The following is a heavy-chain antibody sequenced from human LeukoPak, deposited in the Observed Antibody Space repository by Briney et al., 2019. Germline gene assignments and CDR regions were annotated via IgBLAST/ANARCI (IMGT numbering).Heavy chain of an antibody. V-gene: IGHV3-48*02. D-gene: IGHD1-1*01. CDR2: ISGSTGNI. Sequence: GGSLRLSCAASGFTVSSNYMSWVRQAPGKGLEWVSYISGSTGNIYYADSVKGRFTISRDNAKNSLYLQMNSLRDKDTAVYYCASGGTTGTGPDYWGQGTLVTVSS. CDR3: ASGGTTGTGPDY. CDR1: GFTVSSNY. J-gene: IGHJ4*02.